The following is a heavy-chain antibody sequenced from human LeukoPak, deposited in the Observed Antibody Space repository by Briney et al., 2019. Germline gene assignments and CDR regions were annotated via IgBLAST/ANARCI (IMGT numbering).Heavy chain of an antibody. CDR2: IIPIFGTA. Sequence: SVKVSCKASGGTFSSYAISWVRQAPGQGLEWMGGIIPIFGTANYAQKFQGRVTITTDESTSTAYMELSSLRSEDTAVYYCARGDYDSSGYYLHYFDYWGQGTLVTVSS. J-gene: IGHJ4*02. D-gene: IGHD3-22*01. CDR1: GGTFSSYA. V-gene: IGHV1-69*05. CDR3: ARGDYDSSGYYLHYFDY.